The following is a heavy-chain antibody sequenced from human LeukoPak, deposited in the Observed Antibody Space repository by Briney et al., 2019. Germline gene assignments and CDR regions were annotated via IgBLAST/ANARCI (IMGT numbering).Heavy chain of an antibody. D-gene: IGHD6-13*01. V-gene: IGHV1-46*01. Sequence: GASVKVSCKASGYTFTSYYMHWVRQAPGQGLEWMGIINPSGGSTSYAQKFQGRVTMTRDTSTSTVYMELSSLRSEDTAVYYCGIIAAADYFDHWGQGTLVTVSS. J-gene: IGHJ4*02. CDR1: GYTFTSYY. CDR2: INPSGGST. CDR3: GIIAAADYFDH.